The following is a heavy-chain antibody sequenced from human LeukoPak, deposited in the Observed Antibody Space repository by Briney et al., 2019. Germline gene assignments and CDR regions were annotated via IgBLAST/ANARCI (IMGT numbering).Heavy chain of an antibody. Sequence: ASVTLSCKASGYTFTSYGISWVRQGPAQGHEWVGWISAYNGNTNYAQKLQGRGTMSTDTSTSTAYMELRSLRSDDTAVYYCARGPAGQQLVLSWFDPWGQGTLVTVSS. V-gene: IGHV1-18*04. CDR3: ARGPAGQQLVLSWFDP. J-gene: IGHJ5*02. CDR2: ISAYNGNT. CDR1: GYTFTSYG. D-gene: IGHD6-13*01.